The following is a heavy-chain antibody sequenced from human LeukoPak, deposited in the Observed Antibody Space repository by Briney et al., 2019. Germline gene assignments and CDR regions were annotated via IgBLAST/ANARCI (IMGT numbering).Heavy chain of an antibody. CDR1: GFTFSSYA. Sequence: GGSLRLSCAASGFTFSSYAMHWVRQAPGKGLEWVAVISYDGSNKYYADSVKGRFTISRDNSKNTLYLQMSSLRPDDTAVYYCARGLQQQLGWFDPWGQGTLVTVSS. CDR2: ISYDGSNK. V-gene: IGHV3-30*14. CDR3: ARGLQQQLGWFDP. D-gene: IGHD6-13*01. J-gene: IGHJ5*02.